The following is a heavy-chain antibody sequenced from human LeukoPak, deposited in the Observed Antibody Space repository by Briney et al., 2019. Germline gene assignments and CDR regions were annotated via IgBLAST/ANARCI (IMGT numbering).Heavy chain of an antibody. J-gene: IGHJ6*02. Sequence: PSETQSLTCTVSGGSISSGGYYWSWIRQHPGKGLEWIGYIYYSGSTYYDPSLKSRVTISVDTSKNQFSLKLSSVTAADTAVYYCARDSGLRLTGSEIRSRYYYYGMDVWGQGTTVTVSS. CDR3: ARDSGLRLTGSEIRSRYYYYGMDV. V-gene: IGHV4-31*03. CDR2: IYYSGST. D-gene: IGHD7-27*01. CDR1: GGSISSGGYY.